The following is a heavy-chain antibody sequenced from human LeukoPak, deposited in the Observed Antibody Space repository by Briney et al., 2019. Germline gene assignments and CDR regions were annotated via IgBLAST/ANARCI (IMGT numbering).Heavy chain of an antibody. CDR2: ISYDGSNK. D-gene: IGHD3-22*01. CDR3: AKSGTMIVVVYPFDY. J-gene: IGHJ4*02. V-gene: IGHV3-30*18. CDR1: GFTFSSYG. Sequence: GGSLRLSCAASGFTFSSYGMHWVRQAPGKGLEWVAVISYDGSNKYYADSVKGRITISRDNSKNTLYLQMNSLRAEDTAVYYCAKSGTMIVVVYPFDYWGQGTLVTVSS.